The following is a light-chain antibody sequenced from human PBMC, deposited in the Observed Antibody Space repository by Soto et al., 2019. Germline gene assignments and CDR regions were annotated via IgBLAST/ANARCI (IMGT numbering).Light chain of an antibody. CDR2: GST. CDR3: QTYDNNLEGV. Sequence: QSVLTQPPSVSGAPGQTVIISCIGSSSNIGAGYDVHWSQQLPGTAPKLLIYGSTNRPSGVPDRFSASKSGTSASLAITGLQAEDEGDYYCQTYDNNLEGVFGGGTKLTVL. CDR1: SSNIGAGYD. V-gene: IGLV1-40*01. J-gene: IGLJ2*01.